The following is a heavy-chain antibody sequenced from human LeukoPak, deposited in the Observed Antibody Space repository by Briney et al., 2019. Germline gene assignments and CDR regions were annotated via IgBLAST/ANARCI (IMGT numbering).Heavy chain of an antibody. CDR2: IIPIFGTA. D-gene: IGHD3-22*01. V-gene: IGHV1-69*05. CDR1: GGAFSSYA. CDR3: ARDYYDSSGYYLNWFDP. Sequence: SVKVSCKASGGAFSSYAISWVRQAPGQGLEWMGGIIPIFGTANYAQKFQGRVTITTDESTSTAYMELSSLRSEDTAVYYCARDYYDSSGYYLNWFDPWGQGTLVTVSS. J-gene: IGHJ5*02.